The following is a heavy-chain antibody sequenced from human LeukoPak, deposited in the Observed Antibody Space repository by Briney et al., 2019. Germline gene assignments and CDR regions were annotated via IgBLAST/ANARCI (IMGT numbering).Heavy chain of an antibody. D-gene: IGHD6-13*01. J-gene: IGHJ6*02. CDR2: IWYDGSNK. CDR1: GFTFSSYG. V-gene: IGHV3-33*01. Sequence: GRSLRLSCAASGFTFSSYGMHWVRQAPGKGLGWVAVIWYDGSNKYYADSVKGRFTISRDNSKNTLYLQTNSLRAEDTAVYYCARDRRGLSSSWYGGYRYYGMDVWGQGTTVTVSS. CDR3: ARDRRGLSSSWYGGYRYYGMDV.